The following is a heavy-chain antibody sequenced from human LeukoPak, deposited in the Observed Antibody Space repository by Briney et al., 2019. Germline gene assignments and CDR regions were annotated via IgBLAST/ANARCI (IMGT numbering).Heavy chain of an antibody. CDR3: AREPYSSSWYGSDY. V-gene: IGHV1-18*01. Sequence: ASVKVSCKASGYTFTSYDINWVRQAPGQGLEWMGWISAYNGNTNYAQKLQGRVTMTTDTSTSTAYMELRSLRSDDTAVYYCAREPYSSSWYGSDYWGQGTLVTVSS. J-gene: IGHJ4*02. D-gene: IGHD6-13*01. CDR1: GYTFTSYD. CDR2: ISAYNGNT.